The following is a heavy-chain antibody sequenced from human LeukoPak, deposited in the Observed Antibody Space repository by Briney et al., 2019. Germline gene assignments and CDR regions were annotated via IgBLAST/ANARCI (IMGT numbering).Heavy chain of an antibody. J-gene: IGHJ4*02. CDR3: AREAYGSGSPLDY. V-gene: IGHV5-51*01. Sequence: GESLKISCKGSGYSFTSYWIGWVRQMPGKGLEWMGIIYPGDSETRYSPSFQGQVTISADKSISTAYLQWSRLKASDTAMYYCAREAYGSGSPLDYWGQGILVTVSS. D-gene: IGHD3-10*01. CDR1: GYSFTSYW. CDR2: IYPGDSET.